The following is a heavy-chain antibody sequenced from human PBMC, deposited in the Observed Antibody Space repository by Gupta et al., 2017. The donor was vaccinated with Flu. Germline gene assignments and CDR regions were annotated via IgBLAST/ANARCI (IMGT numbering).Heavy chain of an antibody. V-gene: IGHV3-48*01. J-gene: IGHJ4*01. CDR1: EFSFSSYS. CDR3: AGDPDTPFIRVFDS. Sequence: EVQLVESGGTLVQPGGSLRLSCEASEFSFSSYSMNWVRQAPGKGLEWLAYISDSSRTVYYADSVKGRFTISRDNARNSLYLQMNSLRAEDTAVYYCAGDPDTPFIRVFDSWGQGTLVTVSS. D-gene: IGHD5-18*01. CDR2: ISDSSRTV.